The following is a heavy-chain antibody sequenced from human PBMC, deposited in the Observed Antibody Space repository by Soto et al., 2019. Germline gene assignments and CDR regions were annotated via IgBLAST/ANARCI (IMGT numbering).Heavy chain of an antibody. V-gene: IGHV3-73*01. Sequence: GRSMRLSCAASGLTLTDSTINCVRHASGKGLEWVALIRTKVNSYATVYAASVRGRFTISRDDSKNTAYLQMNSVRCEDTAMYYCTTRQSDVWGQGTTVTVSS. CDR3: TTRQSDV. J-gene: IGHJ6*02. CDR1: GLTLTDST. CDR2: IRTKVNSYAT.